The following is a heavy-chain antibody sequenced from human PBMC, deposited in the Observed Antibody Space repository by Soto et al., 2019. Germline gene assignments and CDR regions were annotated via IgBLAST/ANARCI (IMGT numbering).Heavy chain of an antibody. D-gene: IGHD1-1*01. CDR3: AGEFGNAPGYHYGMDV. V-gene: IGHV4-31*03. J-gene: IGHJ6*02. Sequence: PSETLSLTCTVSGGSISSVGYYWSWIRQHPGKGLEWIGYIYYSGSTYYNPSLKSRVTISVDTSKNQFSLKLSSVTAADTAVYYCAGEFGNAPGYHYGMDVWGQGTTVTVSS. CDR2: IYYSGST. CDR1: GGSISSVGYY.